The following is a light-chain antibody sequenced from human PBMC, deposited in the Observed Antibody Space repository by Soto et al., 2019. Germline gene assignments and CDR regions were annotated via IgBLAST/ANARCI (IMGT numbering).Light chain of an antibody. Sequence: QSALTQPPSASGSPGQSGTISCTGTSSDVGGYNYVSWYQQYPGKVPKLMVYEVNKRPSGVPDRLSGSKSGNTASLTVSGLQAEDEADYYCTSYAGGNNVFGTGTKLTVL. CDR3: TSYAGGNNV. CDR1: SSDVGGYNY. V-gene: IGLV2-8*01. J-gene: IGLJ1*01. CDR2: EVN.